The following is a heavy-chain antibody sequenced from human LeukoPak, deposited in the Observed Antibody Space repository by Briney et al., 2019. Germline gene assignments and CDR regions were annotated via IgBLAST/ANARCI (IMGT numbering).Heavy chain of an antibody. Sequence: AGSLRLSCAASGFTFSSYSMNWVRQAPGKGLEWDSYISSSSRNIYYADSVKGRGTISRDNAKNSLYLQMDSLRDEYTAVYYCVGWYSLDYWGQGTLVTVSS. D-gene: IGHD6-19*01. CDR3: VGWYSLDY. V-gene: IGHV3-48*02. CDR1: GFTFSSYS. J-gene: IGHJ4*02. CDR2: ISSSSRNI.